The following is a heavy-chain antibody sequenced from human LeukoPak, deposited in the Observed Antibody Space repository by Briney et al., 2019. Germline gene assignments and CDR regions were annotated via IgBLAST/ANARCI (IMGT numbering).Heavy chain of an antibody. CDR2: ISYDGSNK. Sequence: PGRSLRLSCAASGFTFSNYGMHWVRQAPGKGLEWVAVISYDGSNKYYADSVKGRFTISRDNSKNTLYLQMNSLRAEDTAVYYCYVRREIAARHYYYYYMDVWGKGTTVTVSS. CDR3: YVRREIAARHYYYYYMDV. J-gene: IGHJ6*03. V-gene: IGHV3-30*03. CDR1: GFTFSNYG. D-gene: IGHD6-6*01.